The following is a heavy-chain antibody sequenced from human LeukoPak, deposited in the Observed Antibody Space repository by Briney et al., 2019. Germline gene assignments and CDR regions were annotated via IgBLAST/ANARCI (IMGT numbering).Heavy chain of an antibody. CDR1: GFTFSTYS. CDR3: AREGEIVVVVAASVGAFNI. D-gene: IGHD2-15*01. J-gene: IGHJ3*02. Sequence: GGSLRLSCIASGFTFSTYSIHWVRQAPGKGLEWVSSISYDGSNRYYADSVKGRFTISRDNSKNTLYLQMDSLRIEDTAVYHCAREGEIVVVVAASVGAFNIWGQRTLVTVSS. V-gene: IGHV3-30-3*01. CDR2: ISYDGSNR.